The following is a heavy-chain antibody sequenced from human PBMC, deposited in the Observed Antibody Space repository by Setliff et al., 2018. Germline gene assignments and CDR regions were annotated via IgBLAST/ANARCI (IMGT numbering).Heavy chain of an antibody. J-gene: IGHJ3*02. CDR3: ARLSALTRWYELGAFDI. D-gene: IGHD2-15*01. V-gene: IGHV4-39*01. Sequence: SETLSLTCTVSGGSVTSSGSYWGWIRQTPGKGLEWMGTSESTYYNPSLKSRVTISVDRPKNQFSLKLSSVTAADTAIYYCARLSALTRWYELGAFDIWGQGTMVTVSS. CDR2: SEST. CDR1: GGSVTSSGSY.